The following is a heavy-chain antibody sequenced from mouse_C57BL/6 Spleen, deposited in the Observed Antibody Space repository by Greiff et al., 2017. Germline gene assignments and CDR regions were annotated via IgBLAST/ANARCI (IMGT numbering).Heavy chain of an antibody. V-gene: IGHV1-15*01. CDR2: IDPETGGT. CDR3: TRRYYFDY. J-gene: IGHJ2*01. CDR1: GYTFTDYE. Sequence: QVQLKQSGAELVRPGASVTLSCKASGYTFTDYELHWVKQTPVHGLVWIGAIDPETGGTAYNQKFKGKAILTADKSSSTAYMELRSLTSEDAAVYYCTRRYYFDYWGQGTTLTVSS.